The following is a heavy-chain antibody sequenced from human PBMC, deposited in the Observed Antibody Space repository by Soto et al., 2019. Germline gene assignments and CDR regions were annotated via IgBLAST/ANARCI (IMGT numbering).Heavy chain of an antibody. V-gene: IGHV3-30*18. J-gene: IGHJ6*02. CDR1: GFTFSSYG. D-gene: IGHD6-13*01. CDR3: AKDRGYSSSWYTGWYYYYGMDV. Sequence: GGSLRLSCAASGFTFSSYGMHWVRQAPGKGLEWVAVISYDGSNKYYADSVKGRFTISRDNSKNTLYLQMNSLRAEDTAVYYCAKDRGYSSSWYTGWYYYYGMDVWGQGTTVTVSS. CDR2: ISYDGSNK.